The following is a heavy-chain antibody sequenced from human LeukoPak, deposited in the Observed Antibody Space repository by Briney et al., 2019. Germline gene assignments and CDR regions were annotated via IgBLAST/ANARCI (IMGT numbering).Heavy chain of an antibody. CDR2: INLNSGGT. D-gene: IGHD1-26*01. CDR1: GYTFTGYF. J-gene: IGHJ4*02. V-gene: IGHV1-2*06. Sequence: ASVKVSCKASGYTFTGYFMHWVRQARGQGLEWVGRINLNSGGTYYAQNFQGRVTMTRDTSISTAYVELSRLTSDDTAMYYCARDLSSTSNWEFDFWGQGTLVTVSS. CDR3: ARDLSSTSNWEFDF.